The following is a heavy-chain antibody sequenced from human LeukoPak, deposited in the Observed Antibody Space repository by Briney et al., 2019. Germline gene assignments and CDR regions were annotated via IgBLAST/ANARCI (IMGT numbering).Heavy chain of an antibody. Sequence: PSETLSLTCAVSGGSISSGGYSWSWIRQPPGKGLEWIGYIYHSGSTYYNPSLKSRVTISVDTSKNQFSLKLSSVTAADTAVYYCARVYGIVGATVWFDPWGQGTLVTVSS. CDR1: GGSISSGGYS. V-gene: IGHV4-30-2*01. CDR3: ARVYGIVGATVWFDP. J-gene: IGHJ5*02. D-gene: IGHD1-26*01. CDR2: IYHSGST.